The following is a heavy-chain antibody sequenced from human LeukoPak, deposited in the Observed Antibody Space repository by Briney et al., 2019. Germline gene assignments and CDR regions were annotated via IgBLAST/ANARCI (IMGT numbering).Heavy chain of an antibody. V-gene: IGHV3-73*01. D-gene: IGHD6-13*01. CDR1: GFTFSGSA. CDR2: IRSKANTYAT. Sequence: GGSLKLSCAASGFTFSGSAMHWVRQASGKGLEWVGRIRSKANTYATAYAASVKGRFSISRDDPKNTAYLQLNSLKTEDTAVYYCSAAVGTDFYDYGMDVWGQGTTVTVSS. J-gene: IGHJ6*02. CDR3: SAAVGTDFYDYGMDV.